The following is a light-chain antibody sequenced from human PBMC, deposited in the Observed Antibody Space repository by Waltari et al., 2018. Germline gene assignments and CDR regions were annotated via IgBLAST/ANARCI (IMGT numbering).Light chain of an antibody. J-gene: IGKJ2*01. CDR2: GAS. CDR1: QSVSRN. V-gene: IGKV3-15*01. Sequence: IVMTQSPAPLSVSPGESATLSCRASQSVSRNLAWYQQKPGQAPRLLIFGASTRATGIPDRFSGNGSGTDFTLTISSLQSEDFAVYYCQQYDNWPPYTFGQGTKLEIK. CDR3: QQYDNWPPYT.